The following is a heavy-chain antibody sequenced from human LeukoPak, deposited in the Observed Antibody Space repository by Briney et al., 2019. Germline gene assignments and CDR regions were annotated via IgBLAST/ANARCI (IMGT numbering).Heavy chain of an antibody. CDR2: ISYDGSNK. Sequence: GGSLRLSCAASGFTFSSYAMHWVRQAPGKGLEWAAVISYDGSNKYYADSVKGRFTISRDNSKNTLYLQMNSLRAEDTAVYYCARDGRGVPNYFDYWGQGTLVTVSS. CDR1: GFTFSSYA. V-gene: IGHV3-30-3*01. D-gene: IGHD1-26*01. J-gene: IGHJ4*02. CDR3: ARDGRGVPNYFDY.